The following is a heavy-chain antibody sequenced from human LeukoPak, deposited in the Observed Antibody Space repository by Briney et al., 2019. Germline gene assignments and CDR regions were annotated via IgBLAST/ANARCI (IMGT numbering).Heavy chain of an antibody. J-gene: IGHJ4*02. D-gene: IGHD3-16*01. V-gene: IGHV3-53*01. CDR2: IYSGGST. CDR3: ARDVSKGGVYFDY. CDR1: GFTVSSNY. Sequence: GGSLRLSCAASGFTVSSNYMSWVRQAPGKGLEWVSVIYSGGSTYYADSVKGRFTISRDNSKNTLYLQMNSLRAEDTAVYYCARDVSKGGVYFDYWGQGTLVTVSS.